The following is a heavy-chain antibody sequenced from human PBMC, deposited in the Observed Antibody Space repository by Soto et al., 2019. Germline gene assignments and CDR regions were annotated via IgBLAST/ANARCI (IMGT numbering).Heavy chain of an antibody. CDR2: INPRTGST. D-gene: IGHD2-15*01. CDR1: GYSFTNYC. V-gene: IGHV1-46*01. Sequence: QVQLVQSGADVKKPGTSVKVSCKAAGYSFTNYCRYWVRQAPGQGLEWMGMINPRTGSTRYAQKFQDRVTLTRDTSTTTVYMELSTLISDATAGYYCARDGGLLTASWDYDLWGPGTLVTVSS. J-gene: IGHJ2*01. CDR3: ARDGGLLTASWDYDL.